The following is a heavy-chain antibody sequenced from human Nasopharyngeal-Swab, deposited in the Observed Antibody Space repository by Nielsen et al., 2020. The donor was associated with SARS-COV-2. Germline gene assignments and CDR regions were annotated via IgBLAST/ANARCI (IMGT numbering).Heavy chain of an antibody. D-gene: IGHD6-13*01. CDR2: IWYDGSNK. CDR3: ARGQESYSSSWLNWYFDL. V-gene: IGHV3-33*08. J-gene: IGHJ2*01. Sequence: SLKISWSASGFTFSSYGMHLGRQAPGKGLEWVAVIWYDGSNKYYADSVKGRFTISRDNSKNTLYLQMNSLRAEDTAVYYCARGQESYSSSWLNWYFDLWGRGTLVTVSS. CDR1: GFTFSSYG.